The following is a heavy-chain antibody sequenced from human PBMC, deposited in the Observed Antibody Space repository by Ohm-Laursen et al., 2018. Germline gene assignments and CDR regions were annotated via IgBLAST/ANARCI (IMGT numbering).Heavy chain of an antibody. CDR2: IYHSGST. CDR1: GGSFSSYY. J-gene: IGHJ5*02. CDR3: ARRGRSNWFDP. Sequence: TLSLTCAVYGGSFSSYYWGWIRQPPGKGLEWIGNIYHSGSTYYNPSLTSRVTISVDTSKNQFSLKLSSVTAADTAVYYCARRGRSNWFDPWGQGTLVTVSS. V-gene: IGHV4-34*01.